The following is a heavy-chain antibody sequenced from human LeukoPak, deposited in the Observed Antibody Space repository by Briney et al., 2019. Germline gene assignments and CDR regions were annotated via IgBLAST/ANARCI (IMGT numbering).Heavy chain of an antibody. CDR2: IYRKTDGGTT. V-gene: IGHV3-15*01. J-gene: IGHJ4*02. D-gene: IGHD3-22*01. CDR1: GFTVTNAW. CDR3: TTGSNKYDSSNFDH. Sequence: PGGSLRLSCVVSGFTVTNAWMNWLRQAPGKGLEWVGRIYRKTDGGTTEHAAPVKGRFTSSRDDSKNTLYLQMNSLKTEDTAVYYCTTGSNKYDSSNFDHWGQGTLVTVSS.